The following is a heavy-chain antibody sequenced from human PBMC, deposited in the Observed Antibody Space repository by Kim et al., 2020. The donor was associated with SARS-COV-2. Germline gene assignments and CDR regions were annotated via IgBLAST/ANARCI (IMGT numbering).Heavy chain of an antibody. Sequence: GGSLRLSCAASGFTFSSYAMHWVRQAPGKGLEWVAVISYDGSNKYYADSVKGRFTISRDNSKNTLYLQMNSLRAEDTAVYYCARDFVRFLEWSPYYYGMDVWGQGTTVTVSS. V-gene: IGHV3-30*04. CDR2: ISYDGSNK. J-gene: IGHJ6*02. CDR1: GFTFSSYA. CDR3: ARDFVRFLEWSPYYYGMDV. D-gene: IGHD3-3*01.